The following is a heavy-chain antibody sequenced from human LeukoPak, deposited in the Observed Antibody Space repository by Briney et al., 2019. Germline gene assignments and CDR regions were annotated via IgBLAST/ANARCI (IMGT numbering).Heavy chain of an antibody. CDR1: GGSISSGSYY. J-gene: IGHJ4*02. Sequence: SETLSLTCTCSGGSISSGSYYWSWIRQPAGKGLEWIGRIYTSGSTNYNPSLKSRVTISVDTSKNQFSLKLSSVTAADTAVYYCARGYYDFWSAVGFDYWGQGTLVTVSS. CDR3: ARGYYDFWSAVGFDY. V-gene: IGHV4-61*02. CDR2: IYTSGST. D-gene: IGHD3-3*01.